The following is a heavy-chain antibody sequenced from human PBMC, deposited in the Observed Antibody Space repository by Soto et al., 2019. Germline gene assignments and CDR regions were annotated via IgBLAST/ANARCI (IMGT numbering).Heavy chain of an antibody. J-gene: IGHJ5*02. CDR3: ATYGSGSSVWFDP. CDR2: IYYSGST. D-gene: IGHD3-10*01. CDR1: GGSMSSYY. V-gene: IGHV4-59*01. Sequence: QVQLQESGPGLVKPSETLSLTCTVSGGSMSSYYWSWIRQPPGKGLEWIGYIYYSGSTIYNPSLKSRVTISVDASTNQFSLKLSSVTAADTAAYYCATYGSGSSVWFDPWGQGTLVTVSS.